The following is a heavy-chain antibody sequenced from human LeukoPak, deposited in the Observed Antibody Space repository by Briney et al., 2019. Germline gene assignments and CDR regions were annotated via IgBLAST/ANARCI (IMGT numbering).Heavy chain of an antibody. D-gene: IGHD6-13*01. CDR1: GFTFSSYW. Sequence: PGGSLRLSCAASGFTFSSYWMHWVRQAPGKGLVWLSRINSDGSTTTYADSVRGRFIISRDNAKNTLYLQMNSLGAEDTAVYYCARGVAAGRSKSYYFEYWGQGTLVTVSS. CDR2: INSDGSTT. CDR3: ARGVAAGRSKSYYFEY. J-gene: IGHJ4*02. V-gene: IGHV3-74*03.